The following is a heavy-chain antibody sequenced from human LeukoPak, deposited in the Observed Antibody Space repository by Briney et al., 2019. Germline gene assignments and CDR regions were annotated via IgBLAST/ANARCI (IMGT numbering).Heavy chain of an antibody. CDR3: AREGLYSSSSGGYYYMDV. V-gene: IGHV3-23*01. J-gene: IGHJ6*03. CDR2: ISGSGGST. D-gene: IGHD6-6*01. CDR1: GFTFSSYA. Sequence: PGGSLRLSCAASGFTFSSYAMSWVRQAPGKGLEWVSAISGSGGSTYYADSVKGRFTISRDNSKNTLYLQMNSLRAEDTAVYYCAREGLYSSSSGGYYYMDVWGKGTTVTVSS.